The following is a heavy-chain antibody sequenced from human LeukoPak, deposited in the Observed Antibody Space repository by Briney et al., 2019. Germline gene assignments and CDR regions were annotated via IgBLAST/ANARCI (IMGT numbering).Heavy chain of an antibody. J-gene: IGHJ4*02. CDR3: ARASSSTSSHFDY. D-gene: IGHD2-2*01. V-gene: IGHV4-30-4*01. Sequence: SETLSLTCTVSGGSISSGDYYWSWIRQPPGKGLEWIGYIYYSGSTYYNPSLKGRVTISVDTSKNQLSLKLSSVTAADTAVYYCARASSSTSSHFDYWGQGTLVTVSS. CDR1: GGSISSGDYY. CDR2: IYYSGST.